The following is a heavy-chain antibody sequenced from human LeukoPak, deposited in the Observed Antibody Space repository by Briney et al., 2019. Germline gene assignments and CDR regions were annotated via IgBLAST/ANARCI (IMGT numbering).Heavy chain of an antibody. CDR3: ARGEKAARQNYYYYMDV. J-gene: IGHJ6*03. CDR2: IYHSGST. Sequence: PSETLSLTCTVSGYSISSTYYWGWIRQPPGKGLEWIGSIYHSGSTYYNPSLKSRVTISVDTSKNQFSLKLSSVTAADTAVYYCARGEKAARQNYYYYMDVWGKGTTVTVSS. CDR1: GYSISSTYY. V-gene: IGHV4-38-2*02. D-gene: IGHD6-6*01.